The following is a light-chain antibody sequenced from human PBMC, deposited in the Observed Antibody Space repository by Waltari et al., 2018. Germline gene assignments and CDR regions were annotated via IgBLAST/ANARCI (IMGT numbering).Light chain of an antibody. CDR3: QQRVNWPSLT. J-gene: IGKJ4*01. Sequence: EIVLTQSPATLSLSAGERATLSCRASQNIYTYLAWYQQKPGQAPRLLIHDASIRATGTPARFSGSGYGTDFTLTISSLEPEDFAVYYCQQRVNWPSLTFGGGTRVEIK. CDR2: DAS. V-gene: IGKV3-11*01. CDR1: QNIYTY.